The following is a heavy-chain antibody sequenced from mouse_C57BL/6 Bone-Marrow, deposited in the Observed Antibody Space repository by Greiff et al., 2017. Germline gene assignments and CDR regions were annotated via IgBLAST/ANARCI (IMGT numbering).Heavy chain of an antibody. D-gene: IGHD2-12*01. CDR1: GYTFTNYW. Sequence: QVQLQQSGAELVRPGTSVKMSCKASGYTFTNYWIGWAKQRPGHGLEWIGDIYPGGGYTNYNEKFKGKATLTVDKSSSTAYMQFSSLTSEDSAIYYCARGGYYRGVAYWGQGTLVTVSA. CDR2: IYPGGGYT. V-gene: IGHV1-63*01. J-gene: IGHJ3*01. CDR3: ARGGYYRGVAY.